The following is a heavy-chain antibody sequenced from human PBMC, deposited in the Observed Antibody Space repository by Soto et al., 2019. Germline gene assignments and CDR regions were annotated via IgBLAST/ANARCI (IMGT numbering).Heavy chain of an antibody. V-gene: IGHV5-51*01. Sequence: GESLKISCRGSGYDFNTNWFGWVRQLPGRGLEWVGIMYPGDSDTRYNPSLQGHVTLSVDVTVSTAFLQWRSLETSDTGMYFCARLPRDCNKTSCYYADHWGQGTQVTVS. CDR1: GYDFNTNW. CDR3: ARLPRDCNKTSCYYADH. D-gene: IGHD3-3*01. CDR2: MYPGDSDT. J-gene: IGHJ4*02.